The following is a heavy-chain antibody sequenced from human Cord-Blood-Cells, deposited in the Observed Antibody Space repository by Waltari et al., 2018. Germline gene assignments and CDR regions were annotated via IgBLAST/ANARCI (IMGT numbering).Heavy chain of an antibody. CDR3: ARGSSSTYWYFDL. CDR2: INAGNGNT. V-gene: IGHV1-3*01. J-gene: IGHJ2*01. D-gene: IGHD6-6*01. CDR1: GYTFTSYA. Sequence: QVQLVQSGAEVKKPGASVKVSCKASGYTFTSYAMHWVRQAPGQRLEWMGWINAGNGNTKYSQKFQGRVTITRDTSASTAYMELSSLRSEDTAVYYCARGSSSTYWYFDLWGRGTLVTVSS.